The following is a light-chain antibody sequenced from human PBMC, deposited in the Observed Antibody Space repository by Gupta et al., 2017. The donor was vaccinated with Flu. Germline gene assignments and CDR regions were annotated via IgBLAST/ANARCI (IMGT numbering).Light chain of an antibody. J-gene: IGLJ3*02. CDR3: AAADDSRSGV. CDR2: KNS. V-gene: IGLV1-47*01. CDR1: SSIIGSNY. Sequence: QRVITSCSCSSSIIGSNYFYWYQHPPETAPKLLIYKNSQRTSGVPDRFSGSKSGTSASLAISGLRAEDDADYYFAAADDSRSGVFGGGTKLTVL.